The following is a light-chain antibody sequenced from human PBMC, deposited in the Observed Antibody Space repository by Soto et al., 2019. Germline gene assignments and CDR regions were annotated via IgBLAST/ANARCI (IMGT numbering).Light chain of an antibody. CDR2: SAF. Sequence: EIVLAQSPGTLSLSPGERATLSCRASQSVSSSHLAWYQQKPGQAPRLLIYSAFSRGTGIPDRFSGSGSGTDFTLTISRLEPEDFAVYYCQRYGGFGKGTKVQI. J-gene: IGKJ1*01. CDR1: QSVSSSH. V-gene: IGKV3-20*01. CDR3: QRYGG.